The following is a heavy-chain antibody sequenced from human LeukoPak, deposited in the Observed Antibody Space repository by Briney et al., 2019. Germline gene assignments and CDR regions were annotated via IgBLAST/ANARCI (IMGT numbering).Heavy chain of an antibody. CDR1: RFTFSSYA. CDR3: ARERLPAAFDI. Sequence: GSLRLSCAASRFTFSSYAMHWVRQAPGKGLEWMAVISSEGNGKYYADSVKARFTISRDNSKNTLYLQMDILRSEDTAVYYCARERLPAAFDIWGQGTMVTVSS. V-gene: IGHV3-30*04. CDR2: ISSEGNGK. J-gene: IGHJ3*02.